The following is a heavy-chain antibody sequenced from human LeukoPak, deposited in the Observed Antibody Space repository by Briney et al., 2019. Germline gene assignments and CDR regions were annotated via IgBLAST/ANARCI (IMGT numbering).Heavy chain of an antibody. V-gene: IGHV1-24*01. CDR1: GYTLTELS. D-gene: IGHD1-1*01. CDR2: FDPEDGET. CDR3: ATDPTRGMERPGP. J-gene: IGHJ5*02. Sequence: RASVKVSRKVSGYTLTELSMHWVRQAPGKGLEWMGGFDPEDGETIYAQKFQGRVTMTEDTSTDTAYMELSSLRSEDTAVYYCATDPTRGMERPGPWGQGTLVTVSS.